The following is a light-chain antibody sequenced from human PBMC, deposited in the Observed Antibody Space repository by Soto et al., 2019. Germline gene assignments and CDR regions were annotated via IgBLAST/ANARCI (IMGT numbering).Light chain of an antibody. CDR1: QSVDIN. V-gene: IGKV3-11*01. J-gene: IGKJ4*01. Sequence: EIVMTQSLSTLSVYPGERATLSCRASQSVDINLAWYQKKPGQAPSLLIYGASNRATGIPARFSGSGSGTDFTLTISSLEPEDFAVYYCQQRSNWPPVTFGGGTKVDIK. CDR2: GAS. CDR3: QQRSNWPPVT.